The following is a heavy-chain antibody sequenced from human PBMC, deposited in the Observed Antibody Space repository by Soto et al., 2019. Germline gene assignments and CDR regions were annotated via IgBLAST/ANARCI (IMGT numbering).Heavy chain of an antibody. D-gene: IGHD3-22*01. CDR1: GFTLSGFA. Sequence: QMQLVESGGGVVQPVRSLRLSCDASGFTLSGFAMHWVRQAPGQGLEGVAVISNDGTNQYYSESVKGRFTISRDNSNNTLYLQMNNLRAEDTAVYYCAKAYYYDSSGYYDNYYAMDVWGQGTTVTVSS. CDR3: AKAYYYDSSGYYDNYYAMDV. V-gene: IGHV3-30*18. J-gene: IGHJ6*02. CDR2: ISNDGTNQ.